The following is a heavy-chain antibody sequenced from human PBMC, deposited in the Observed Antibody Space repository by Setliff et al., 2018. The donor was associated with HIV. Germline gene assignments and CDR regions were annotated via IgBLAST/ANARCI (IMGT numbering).Heavy chain of an antibody. J-gene: IGHJ6*02. V-gene: IGHV1-69*10. CDR3: ASVPMEYSGYNSDSGSYYYHYGLDV. D-gene: IGHD5-12*01. CDR1: GGTSSTHA. CDR2: IISILDIT. Sequence: GASVKVSCKASGGTSSTHAINWVRQAPGQGLEWMGQIISILDITSYAQKFQGRVTITTDESTNTAYMELGSLRSEDTAVYYCASVPMEYSGYNSDSGSYYYHYGLDVWGQGTTVTVSS.